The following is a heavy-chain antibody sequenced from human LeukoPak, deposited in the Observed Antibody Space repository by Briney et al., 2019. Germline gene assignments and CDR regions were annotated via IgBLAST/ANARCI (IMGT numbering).Heavy chain of an antibody. Sequence: GGSLRLSCTASGFTFATFAMSWVRRAPGQGLEWVSAISGSGHITHYADSVKGRFTVSRDNSKNTLFLQMNSLRGDDTAVYYCAKYFDSYGAFDYWGQGTLVTVSS. CDR3: AKYFDSYGAFDY. J-gene: IGHJ4*02. CDR2: ISGSGHIT. D-gene: IGHD3-16*01. V-gene: IGHV3-23*01. CDR1: GFTFATFA.